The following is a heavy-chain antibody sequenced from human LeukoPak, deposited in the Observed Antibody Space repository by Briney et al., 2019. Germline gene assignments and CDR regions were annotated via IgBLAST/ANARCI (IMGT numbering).Heavy chain of an antibody. CDR2: ITGSGGNT. V-gene: IGHV3-23*01. Sequence: GASLRLSCAASGFTFSNYAMSWVRQAPGKGLEWVSAITGSGGNTYYADSVKGRFTISRDNSKITVFLQMNSLRAEDTAVYYCAKWGDYDVLTGYYVSDYWGQGTLVTVSS. CDR1: GFTFSNYA. D-gene: IGHD3-9*01. CDR3: AKWGDYDVLTGYYVSDY. J-gene: IGHJ4*02.